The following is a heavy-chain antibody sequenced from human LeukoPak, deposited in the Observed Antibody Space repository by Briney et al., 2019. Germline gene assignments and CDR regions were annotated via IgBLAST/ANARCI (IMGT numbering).Heavy chain of an antibody. Sequence: GGSLRLSCSASGFTLSSSWMGWVRQAPGKGLVWVANINQDGSEKYYVDSVKGRFTISRDNAENSLYLQMDSLRAEDTAVYHCSTALNNWGQGTLVTVSS. J-gene: IGHJ4*02. CDR3: STALNN. D-gene: IGHD2-15*01. CDR2: INQDGSEK. CDR1: GFTLSSSW. V-gene: IGHV3-7*01.